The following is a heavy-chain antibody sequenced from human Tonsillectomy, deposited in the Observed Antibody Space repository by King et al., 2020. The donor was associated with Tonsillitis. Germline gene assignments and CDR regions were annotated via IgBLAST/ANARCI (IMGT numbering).Heavy chain of an antibody. D-gene: IGHD3-3*01. J-gene: IGHJ3*02. Sequence: VQLQESGPGLVKPSQTLSLTCTVSGGSISSGGYYWSWIRQHPGKGLEWIGYIYYSGSTYYNPFLKSRVTISVDTSKNQFSLKLSSVTAADTAVYYCARDRRVEYDFWSGSDAFDIWGQGTMVTVSS. CDR3: ARDRRVEYDFWSGSDAFDI. V-gene: IGHV4-31*03. CDR2: IYYSGST. CDR1: GGSISSGGYY.